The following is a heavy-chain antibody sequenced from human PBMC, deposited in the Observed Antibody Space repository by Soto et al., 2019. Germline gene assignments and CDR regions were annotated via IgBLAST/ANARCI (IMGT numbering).Heavy chain of an antibody. V-gene: IGHV4-31*03. CDR3: ARVPGSVVPAAIYFDD. D-gene: IGHD2-2*01. CDR2: IYYSGST. CDR1: GGSNSRGGYY. J-gene: IGHJ4*02. Sequence: SENLSPPCPVSGGSNSRGGYYWGWVRQHPGKGLEWIGYIYYSGSTYYNPSLKSRVTISVDTSKNQFSLKLSSVTAADTAVYYCARVPGSVVPAAIYFDDWGQGTLVTVSS.